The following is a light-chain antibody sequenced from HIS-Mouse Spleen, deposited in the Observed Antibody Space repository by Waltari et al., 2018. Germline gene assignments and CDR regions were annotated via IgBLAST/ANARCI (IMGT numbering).Light chain of an antibody. CDR1: SSDAGSYTL. CDR2: EGS. CDR3: CSYAGSSTWV. Sequence: QSALTQPASVSGSPGQSITISCTGTSSDAGSYTLFSWYQQHPGKAPKLMIYEGSKRPSGVSNRFSGSKSGNTASLTISGLQAEDEADYYCCSYAGSSTWVFGGGTKLTVL. V-gene: IGLV2-23*01. J-gene: IGLJ3*02.